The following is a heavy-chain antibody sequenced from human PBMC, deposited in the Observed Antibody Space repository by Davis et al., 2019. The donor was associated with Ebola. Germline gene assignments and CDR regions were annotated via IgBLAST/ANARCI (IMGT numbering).Heavy chain of an antibody. D-gene: IGHD6-19*01. CDR2: IIPILGPG. J-gene: IGHJ4*02. CDR1: GGTFSSYA. CDR3: AREGGYSSGWPYFDN. V-gene: IGHV1-69*06. Sequence: AASVTVSCKASGGTFSSYAISWVRQAPGQGLEWMGGIIPILGPGNYGQKLQGRVTITADKSTSTAYMELSSLRYEDTAVYYCAREGGYSSGWPYFDNWGQGTLVTVSS.